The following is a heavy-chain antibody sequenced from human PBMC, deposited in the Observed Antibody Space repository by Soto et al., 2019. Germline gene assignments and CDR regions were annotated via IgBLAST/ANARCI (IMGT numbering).Heavy chain of an antibody. V-gene: IGHV1-3*01. CDR3: AKIRYASSGYYSFDN. CDR2: SNGGNGDT. J-gene: IGHJ4*02. CDR1: GYTFTTNA. D-gene: IGHD3-22*01. Sequence: QVQLVQSGAEVKKPGASVKVSCKASGYTFTTNAINWVRQAPGQRLEWMGWSNGGNGDTKYSQKFQGRVTMTRDTSASTAYMELSSLRSEDTAVYYCAKIRYASSGYYSFDNWGQGTLVTVSS.